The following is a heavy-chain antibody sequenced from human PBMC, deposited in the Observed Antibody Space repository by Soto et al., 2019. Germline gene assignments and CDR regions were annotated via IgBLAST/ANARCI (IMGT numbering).Heavy chain of an antibody. CDR2: IYYSGST. CDR3: VRGGDTMVRGVIGYYYYYGMDV. V-gene: IGHV4-31*03. J-gene: IGHJ6*02. CDR1: GGSISSGGYY. D-gene: IGHD3-10*01. Sequence: QVQLQESGPGLVKPSQTLSLTCTVSGGSISSGGYYWSWIRQHPGKGLEWIGYIYYSGSTYYNPSLKSRVTISVDTSKNQFSLKLSSVTAADTAVYYCVRGGDTMVRGVIGYYYYYGMDVWGQGTTVTVSS.